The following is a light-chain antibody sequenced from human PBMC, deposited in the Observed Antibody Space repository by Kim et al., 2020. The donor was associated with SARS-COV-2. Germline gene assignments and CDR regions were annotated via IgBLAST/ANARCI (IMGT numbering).Light chain of an antibody. CDR2: GAS. J-gene: IGKJ1*01. CDR3: QQYGSSWT. V-gene: IGKV3-20*01. CDR1: QSVSSSY. Sequence: EIVLTQSPGTLTLSPGERATLSCRASQSVSSSYLAWYQQKPGQAPRLLIYGASSRATGIPDRFSGSESGTDFTLTISRLEPEDFGVYYCQQYGSSWTFGRGTKVDIK.